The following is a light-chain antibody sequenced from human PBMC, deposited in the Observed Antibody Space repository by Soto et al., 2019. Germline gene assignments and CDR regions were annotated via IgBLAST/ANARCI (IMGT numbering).Light chain of an antibody. CDR1: QSVSNN. V-gene: IGKV3-15*01. CDR2: AAS. J-gene: IGKJ5*01. CDR3: QQYNDWIT. Sequence: LVLTQSPGPLSLSPGERATLSCRASQSVSNNYLAWYQQKSGQAPRLLIYAASTRATGIPARFSGSGSGTEFTLTISSLQSEDFALYYCQQYNDWITFGQGTRLEIK.